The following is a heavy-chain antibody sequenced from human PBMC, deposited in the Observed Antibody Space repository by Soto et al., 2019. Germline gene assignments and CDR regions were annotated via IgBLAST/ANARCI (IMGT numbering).Heavy chain of an antibody. V-gene: IGHV3-23*01. Sequence: GGSLRVSCAACCFTFKNYARRSVRQAPGKGLEGVSAISGHGISTYYADCVSGRVTISIDNSENTLLLQMNRLRADDTAVYSCTRETISMFRSAHHSIDP. D-gene: IGHD3-10*01. CDR2: ISGHGIST. J-gene: IGHJ5*02. CDR3: TRETISMFRSAHHSIDP. CDR1: CFTFKNYA.